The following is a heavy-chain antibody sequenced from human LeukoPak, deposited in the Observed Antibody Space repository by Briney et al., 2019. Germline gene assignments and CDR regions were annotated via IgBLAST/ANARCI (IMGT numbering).Heavy chain of an antibody. D-gene: IGHD4-11*01. Sequence: ASVKVSCKASGYTFTSYYMHWVRQAPGQGLEWMGWISAYNGNTNYAQKLQGRVTMTTDTSTSTAYMELRSLRSDDTAVYYCRVTTVLGDYWGQGTLVTVSS. CDR1: GYTFTSYY. J-gene: IGHJ4*02. CDR2: ISAYNGNT. CDR3: RVTTVLGDY. V-gene: IGHV1-18*04.